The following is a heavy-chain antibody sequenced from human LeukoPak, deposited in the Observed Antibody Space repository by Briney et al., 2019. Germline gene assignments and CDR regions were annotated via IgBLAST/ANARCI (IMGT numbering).Heavy chain of an antibody. CDR3: ARHGNVVVVPAAKGFDY. D-gene: IGHD2-2*01. V-gene: IGHV4-39*01. J-gene: IGHJ4*02. CDR2: SYYSGNT. Sequence: SETLSLTCTVSGGSISSSNYFWVWIRQPPGKGLEWIGSSYYSGNTYYNPSLKSRVTISVDTSKNHFSLDLRSVMAADTAVYYCARHGNVVVVPAAKGFDYWGQGTQVTVSS. CDR1: GGSISSSNYF.